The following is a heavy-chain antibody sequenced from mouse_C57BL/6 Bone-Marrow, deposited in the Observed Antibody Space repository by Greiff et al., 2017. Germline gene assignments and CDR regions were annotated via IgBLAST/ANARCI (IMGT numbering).Heavy chain of an antibody. J-gene: IGHJ1*03. CDR3: ARPYGIYWYFDV. CDR1: GFTFSSYG. CDR2: ISSGGSYT. V-gene: IGHV5-6*02. Sequence: EVKLVESGGDLVKPGGSLKLSCAASGFTFSSYGMSWVRQTPDKRLEWVATISSGGSYTYYPDSVKGRFTISRDNAKNTRYLQMSSLKSEDTAMYYCARPYGIYWYFDVWGTGTTVTVSS. D-gene: IGHD2-1*01.